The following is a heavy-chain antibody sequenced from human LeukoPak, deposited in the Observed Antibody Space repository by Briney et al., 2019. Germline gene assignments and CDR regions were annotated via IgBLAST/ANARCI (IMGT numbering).Heavy chain of an antibody. J-gene: IGHJ5*02. CDR1: GFIFSNYH. Sequence: GGSLRLSCAASGFIFSNYHMHWGRPAPGKGLEWGAEIAYDGGDEHYVDSAKGRFTISTDNTTTTLYLQMNSLRTADTPLYYSVKDTCLGDCSLGFGPWGQRTLVTVSS. D-gene: IGHD2-21*02. V-gene: IGHV3-30*18. CDR3: VKDTCLGDCSLGFGP. CDR2: IAYDGGDE.